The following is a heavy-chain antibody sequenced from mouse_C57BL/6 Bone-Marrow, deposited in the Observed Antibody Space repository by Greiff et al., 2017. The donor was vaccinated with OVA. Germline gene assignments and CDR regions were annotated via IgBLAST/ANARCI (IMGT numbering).Heavy chain of an antibody. CDR1: GFTFSSYT. CDR3: ARLLVYAMDY. V-gene: IGHV5-9*01. CDR2: ISGGGGNT. Sequence: EVKVEESGGGLVKPGGSLKLSCAASGFTFSSYTMSWVRQTPEKRLEWVATISGGGGNTYYPDSVKGRFTISRDNAKNTLYLQMSSLRSEDTALYYCARLLVYAMDYWGQGTSVTVSS. J-gene: IGHJ4*01.